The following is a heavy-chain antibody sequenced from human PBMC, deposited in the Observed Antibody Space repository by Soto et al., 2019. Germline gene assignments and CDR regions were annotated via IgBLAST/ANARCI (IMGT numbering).Heavy chain of an antibody. D-gene: IGHD3-9*01. V-gene: IGHV1-8*01. CDR1: GYTFTSYD. CDR3: ARGVDAGLDF. CDR2: MNPNSGNA. J-gene: IGHJ4*02. Sequence: QVQLVQSGAEVKTPGASVKVSCKTSGYTFTSYDINWVRQATGEGLEWMGWMNPNSGNADYSQKFPGRVTMTRSTSISTAYMELSSLTSDDTAIYYCARGVDAGLDFWGQGTLVTVPS.